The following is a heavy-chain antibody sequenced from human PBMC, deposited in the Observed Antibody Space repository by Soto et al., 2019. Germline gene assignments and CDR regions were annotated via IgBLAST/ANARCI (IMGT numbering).Heavy chain of an antibody. CDR1: GGSISSYY. CDR2: IYYSGST. J-gene: IGHJ6*02. CDR3: AREGGKRGKYCSSTSCYRGGTYYYYGMDV. V-gene: IGHV4-59*01. D-gene: IGHD2-2*01. Sequence: ASETLSLTCTVSGGSISSYYWSWIRQPPGKGLEWIGYIYYSGSTNYNPSLKSRVTISVDTSKNQFSLKLSSVTAADTVVYYCAREGGKRGKYCSSTSCYRGGTYYYYGMDVWGQGTTVTVSS.